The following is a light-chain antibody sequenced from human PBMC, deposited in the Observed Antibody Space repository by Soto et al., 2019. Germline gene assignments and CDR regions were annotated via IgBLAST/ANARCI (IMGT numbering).Light chain of an antibody. J-gene: IGLJ2*01. Sequence: QSVLTQPPSVSAAPRQKVTISCSGSSSNIGNNYVSWYQQLPGTAPKLLIYDNNKRPSGIPDRFSGSKSGTSATLGITGLQTGDEADYYCATWDSSVSVVLFGGGTKVTVL. CDR2: DNN. CDR3: ATWDSSVSVVL. V-gene: IGLV1-51*01. CDR1: SSNIGNNY.